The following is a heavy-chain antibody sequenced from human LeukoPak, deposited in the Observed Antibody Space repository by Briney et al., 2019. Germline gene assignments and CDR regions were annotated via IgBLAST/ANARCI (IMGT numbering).Heavy chain of an antibody. V-gene: IGHV3-30*04. CDR3: AREGYCTNGVCSGKYFAKDV. CDR1: GFIFSNYA. CDR2: ISYDGSYK. D-gene: IGHD2-8*01. Sequence: GGSLRLSCTASGFIFSNYAMHWVRQAPGKGLEWVAVISYDGSYKYSADSVKGRFTISRDNSKNTLYLQMNSLRTKGTAVYYCAREGYCTNGVCSGKYFAKDVWGQGTTVTVSS. J-gene: IGHJ6*02.